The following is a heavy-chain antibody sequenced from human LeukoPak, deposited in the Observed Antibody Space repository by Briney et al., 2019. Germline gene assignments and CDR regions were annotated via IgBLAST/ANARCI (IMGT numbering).Heavy chain of an antibody. Sequence: SETLSLTCAVYGGSFSGYYWSWIRQPPGKGLEWIGEINHSGSTNYNPSLKSRVTISVDTSKNQFSLKLSSVTAADTAVYYCARATYDSSGYNPHYYYYMDVWGKGTTVTISS. CDR1: GGSFSGYY. J-gene: IGHJ6*03. CDR2: INHSGST. V-gene: IGHV4-34*01. D-gene: IGHD3-22*01. CDR3: ARATYDSSGYNPHYYYYMDV.